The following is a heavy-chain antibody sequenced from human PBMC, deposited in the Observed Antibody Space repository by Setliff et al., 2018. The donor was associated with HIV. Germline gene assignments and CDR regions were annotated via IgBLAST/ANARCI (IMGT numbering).Heavy chain of an antibody. Sequence: GESLKISCKALDYTFTTYWIGWVRQMPGEGLGWMGIIYPDDSNIRYNPSFQSQVTISADKSITTAYLEIHNLKASDTATYYCARRDGRSMNAFQIWGPGTMVTVSS. CDR3: ARRDGRSMNAFQI. CDR1: DYTFTTYW. CDR2: IYPDDSNI. D-gene: IGHD6-13*01. J-gene: IGHJ3*01. V-gene: IGHV5-51*01.